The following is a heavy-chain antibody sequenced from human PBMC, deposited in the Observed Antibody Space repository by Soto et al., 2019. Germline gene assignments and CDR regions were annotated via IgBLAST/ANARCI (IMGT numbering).Heavy chain of an antibody. J-gene: IGHJ6*02. Sequence: GASVKVSCKASGGTFSSYAISWVRQAPGQGLEWMGGIIPIFGTANYAQKFQGRVTITADESTSTAYMELSSLRSEDTAVYYCAGTKVTTDYYYYYGMDVWGQGTTVTVSS. V-gene: IGHV1-69*13. CDR2: IIPIFGTA. CDR1: GGTFSSYA. D-gene: IGHD4-17*01. CDR3: AGTKVTTDYYYYYGMDV.